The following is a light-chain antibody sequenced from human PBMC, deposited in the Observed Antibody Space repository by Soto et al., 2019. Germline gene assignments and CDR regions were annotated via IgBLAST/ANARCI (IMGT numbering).Light chain of an antibody. CDR3: KQANSFPWT. Sequence: DIQLPPSPSFLSASVGDRVTITCRASQGISSYLAWYQQKPGKAPKLLIYAASTLQSGVPSRFSGSGSGTDFTLTISSLQPEDFATYYCKQANSFPWTFGQGTKVDIK. V-gene: IGKV1-9*01. J-gene: IGKJ1*01. CDR1: QGISSY. CDR2: AAS.